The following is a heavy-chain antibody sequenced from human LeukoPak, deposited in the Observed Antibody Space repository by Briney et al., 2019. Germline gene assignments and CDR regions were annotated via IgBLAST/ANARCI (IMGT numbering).Heavy chain of an antibody. D-gene: IGHD2-21*02. V-gene: IGHV3-30*04. J-gene: IGHJ4*02. Sequence: GGSLRLSCAASGFTFSSYAMQWVRQAPGKGLEWVAVISFDGSNKYYAASVKGRFTISRDNSNNTLFLHMNSLRAEDTAIYYCARQGDTASWYFDYWGQGTLVTVSS. CDR1: GFTFSSYA. CDR3: ARQGDTASWYFDY. CDR2: ISFDGSNK.